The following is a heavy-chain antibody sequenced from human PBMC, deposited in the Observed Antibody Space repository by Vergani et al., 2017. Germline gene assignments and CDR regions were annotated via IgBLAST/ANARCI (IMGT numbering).Heavy chain of an antibody. CDR2: INGGRT. CDR1: GFNFNNYG. CDR3: AKEGKSSTPFVAD. V-gene: IGHV3-23*01. J-gene: IGHJ4*02. D-gene: IGHD2-2*01. Sequence: EVQLLESGGGLVQPGGSLRISCAASGFNFNNYGMSWVRQSPGKGLEGVSAINGGRTYYADSVKDRFTISTDNFKNTLYLQMMSLKAEDTAVYYCAKEGKSSTPFVADWGQGTLVAVSS.